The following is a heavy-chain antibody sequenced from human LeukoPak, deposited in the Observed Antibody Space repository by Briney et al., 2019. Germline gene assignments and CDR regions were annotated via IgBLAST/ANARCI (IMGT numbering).Heavy chain of an antibody. D-gene: IGHD3-10*01. CDR2: IRQDGGDN. Sequence: GGSLRLSCAGSGFTFRNYWMGWVRQPPGKGLEWVANIRQDGGDNHYVDSVKGRFTISRDNARNSLSLQMNSLRAEDTAVYYCTKWSTSGSYYTEWGQGTLVIVSS. V-gene: IGHV3-7*01. J-gene: IGHJ4*02. CDR1: GFTFRNYW. CDR3: TKWSTSGSYYTE.